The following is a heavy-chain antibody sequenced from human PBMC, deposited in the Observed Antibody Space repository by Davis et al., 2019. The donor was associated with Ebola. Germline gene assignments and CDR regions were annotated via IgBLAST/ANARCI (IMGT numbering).Heavy chain of an antibody. Sequence: SETLSLTCTVSGYSISSGYFWGWIRQPPGTGLEWIGTVYHSGNTYYYTSLKSRVTISVDTSKNQFSLKLSSVTAADTAVYYCATEMATILYPWGQGTLVTVSS. V-gene: IGHV4-38-2*02. CDR3: ATEMATILYP. J-gene: IGHJ5*02. D-gene: IGHD5-24*01. CDR1: GYSISSGYF. CDR2: VYHSGNT.